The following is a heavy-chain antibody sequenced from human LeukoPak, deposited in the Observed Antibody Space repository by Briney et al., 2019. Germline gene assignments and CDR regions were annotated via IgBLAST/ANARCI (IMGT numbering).Heavy chain of an antibody. D-gene: IGHD6-13*01. Sequence: PGGSLRLSCAASGFTFSSYSMNWVRQAPGKGLEWVSSISSSSSYIYYADSVKGRFTISRDNAKNSLYLQMNSLRAEDTAVYYCAREGIAAAGTEYFDYWGQGTLVTVSS. CDR1: GFTFSSYS. J-gene: IGHJ4*02. CDR2: ISSSSSYI. V-gene: IGHV3-21*01. CDR3: AREGIAAAGTEYFDY.